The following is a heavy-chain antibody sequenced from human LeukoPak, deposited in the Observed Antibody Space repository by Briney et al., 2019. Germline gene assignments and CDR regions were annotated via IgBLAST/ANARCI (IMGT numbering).Heavy chain of an antibody. V-gene: IGHV3-53*01. Sequence: GGSLRLSCAASGFTVSSNYMSWVRQAPGKGLEWVSVIYNGGSTYYADSVKGRFTISRDNFKNTLYLQMNSLRAEDTAVYYCARDDFWSGYYTGATSYYYMDVWGKGTTVTVSS. J-gene: IGHJ6*03. CDR3: ARDDFWSGYYTGATSYYYMDV. CDR1: GFTVSSNY. CDR2: IYNGGST. D-gene: IGHD3-3*01.